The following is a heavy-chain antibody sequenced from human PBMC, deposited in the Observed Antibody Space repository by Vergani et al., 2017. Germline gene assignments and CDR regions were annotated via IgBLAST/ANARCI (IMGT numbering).Heavy chain of an antibody. J-gene: IGHJ4*02. V-gene: IGHV3-30*02. D-gene: IGHD5-24*01. CDR1: GFTFSSYG. Sequence: VQLLESGGGVVQPGGSLRLSCAASGFTFSSYGMHWVRQAPGKGLEWVAFIRYDGSNKYYADSVKGRFTISRDNSKNTLYLQMNSLRAEDTAVYYCAKAAGGYNSLSVDYWGQGTLVTVSS. CDR3: AKAAGGYNSLSVDY. CDR2: IRYDGSNK.